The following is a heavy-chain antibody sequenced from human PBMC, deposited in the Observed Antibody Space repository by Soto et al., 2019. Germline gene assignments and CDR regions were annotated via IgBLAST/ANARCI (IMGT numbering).Heavy chain of an antibody. V-gene: IGHV4-31*03. CDR2: IYYTGST. D-gene: IGHD1-26*01. J-gene: IGHJ4*02. Sequence: SETLSLTCTVSGGSIYTGGSYWSWIRQLPGKGLEWLGYIYYTGSTQYTPSLKSRLTISTDTSDNQFSLRLTSVTAADTAVYYCATSLVTSRTRVDYWGQGTLVTVSS. CDR3: ATSLVTSRTRVDY. CDR1: GGSIYTGGSY.